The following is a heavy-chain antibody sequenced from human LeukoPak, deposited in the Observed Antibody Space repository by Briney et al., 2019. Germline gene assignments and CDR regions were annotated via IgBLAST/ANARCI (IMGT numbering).Heavy chain of an antibody. CDR3: AREDYYDSSGYRSHCDY. Sequence: ASVKVSCKASGYTFTSYGISWVRQAPGRGLEWMGWISAYNGNTNYAQKLQGRVTMTTDTSTSTAYMELRSLRSDDTAVYYCAREDYYDSSGYRSHCDYWGQGTLVTVSS. V-gene: IGHV1-18*01. CDR1: GYTFTSYG. J-gene: IGHJ4*02. CDR2: ISAYNGNT. D-gene: IGHD3-22*01.